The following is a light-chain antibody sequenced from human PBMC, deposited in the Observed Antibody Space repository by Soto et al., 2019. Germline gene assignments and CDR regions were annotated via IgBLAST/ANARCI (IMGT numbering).Light chain of an antibody. V-gene: IGKV1-8*01. CDR2: AAS. J-gene: IGKJ2*01. CDR1: HVVSNY. Sequence: AIRMTQSPSSLSASIGDRVTITCRASHVVSNYLAWYQQKPGKAPKALIYAASFLQSGVPSRFSGSGSGTDFSLTISFLQSEDVATYYCQHYYRYPYTFGQGTTLQMK. CDR3: QHYYRYPYT.